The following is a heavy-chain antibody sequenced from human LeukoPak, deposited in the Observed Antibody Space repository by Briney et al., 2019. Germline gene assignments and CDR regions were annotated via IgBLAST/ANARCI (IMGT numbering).Heavy chain of an antibody. CDR3: ASFTFGVVIKDY. D-gene: IGHD3-3*01. CDR1: GYAFTGFY. CDR2: INPNSGGT. V-gene: IGHV1-2*02. Sequence: ASVKVSCKASGYAFTGFYMHWVRQAPGQGLEWMGWINPNSGGTNYAQKFQGRVTMTRDTSISTAYMELSRLRSDVTAVYYCASFTFGVVIKDYWGQGTLVTVSS. J-gene: IGHJ4*02.